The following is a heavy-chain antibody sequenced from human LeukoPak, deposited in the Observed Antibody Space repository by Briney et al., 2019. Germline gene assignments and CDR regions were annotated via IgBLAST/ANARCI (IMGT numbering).Heavy chain of an antibody. CDR1: DGSISSTSYY. Sequence: SETLSLTCTVSDGSISSTSYYWSWIRQPAGKGLEWIGRIYTSGSTNYNPSLKSRVTMSVDTSKNQFSLKLSSVTAADTAVYYCARGPPPDFDYWGRGTLVTVSS. J-gene: IGHJ4*02. V-gene: IGHV4-61*02. CDR2: IYTSGST. CDR3: ARGPPPDFDY.